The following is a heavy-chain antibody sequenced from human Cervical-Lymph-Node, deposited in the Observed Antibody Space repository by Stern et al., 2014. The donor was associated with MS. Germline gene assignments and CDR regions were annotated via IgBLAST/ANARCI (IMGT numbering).Heavy chain of an antibody. V-gene: IGHV1-69*06. CDR1: GG. J-gene: IGHJ5*02. Sequence: QVQLVESGADVKKPGSSVRVSCKTSGGISWLRQAPGQGLEWMGGIIPFVGTANYAQTFQGRLTITADTSTQPTYMELSSLRSDDTAVYYCARGAGDNWFDPWGQGTLVSVSS. CDR3: ARGAGDNWFDP. CDR2: IIPFVGTA. D-gene: IGHD3-10*01.